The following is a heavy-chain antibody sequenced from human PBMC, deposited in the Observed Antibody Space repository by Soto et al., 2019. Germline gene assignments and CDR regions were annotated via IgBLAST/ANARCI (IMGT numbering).Heavy chain of an antibody. D-gene: IGHD3-10*01. V-gene: IGHV3-7*03. CDR3: ARERITMVRGVIYS. Sequence: PGVSLGLACTTSGVPFSNYCVSWVRPAPGKGLEWVANIKQDGNEKYYVDSVKGRFTISRDNAKNSLYLQMNSLRAEDTAVYYCARERITMVRGVIYSWGQGTLVNVSS. J-gene: IGHJ4*02. CDR2: IKQDGNEK. CDR1: GVPFSNYC.